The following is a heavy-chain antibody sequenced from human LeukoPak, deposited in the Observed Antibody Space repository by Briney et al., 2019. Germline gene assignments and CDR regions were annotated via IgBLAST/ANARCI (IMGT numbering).Heavy chain of an antibody. D-gene: IGHD2-2*01. CDR1: GGSFSGYY. CDR2: INHSGST. V-gene: IGHV4-34*01. Sequence: PSETLSLTCAVYGGSFSGYYWSRIRQPPGKGLEWIGEINHSGSTNYNPSLKSRVTISVDTSKNQFSLKLSSVTAADTAVYYCASGCSSTSCSDYFDYWGQGTLVTVSS. J-gene: IGHJ4*02. CDR3: ASGCSSTSCSDYFDY.